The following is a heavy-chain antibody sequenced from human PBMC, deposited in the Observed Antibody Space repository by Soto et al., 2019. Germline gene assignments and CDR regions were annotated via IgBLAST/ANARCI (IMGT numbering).Heavy chain of an antibody. Sequence: GGSLRLSCAASGFTFSSYALSWVRQAPGKGLEWVSAISGSGDRTYYPDSVKGRFTISRDNSKNTLFLQMSSPRAEDTAVYYCAKELYPGVLKYFDYWAQGTLVTVSS. CDR1: GFTFSSYA. V-gene: IGHV3-23*01. CDR2: ISGSGDRT. D-gene: IGHD2-2*02. CDR3: AKELYPGVLKYFDY. J-gene: IGHJ4*02.